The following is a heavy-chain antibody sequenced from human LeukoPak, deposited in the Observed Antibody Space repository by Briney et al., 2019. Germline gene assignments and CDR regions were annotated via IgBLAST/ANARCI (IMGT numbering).Heavy chain of an antibody. CDR3: ARDQRNTYYDYVWGSYRLDAFDI. CDR1: GGSFSGYY. V-gene: IGHV4-34*01. D-gene: IGHD3-16*02. J-gene: IGHJ3*02. Sequence: SETLSLTCAVYGGSFSGYYWSWIRQPPGKGLEWIGEINHSRRTHYNPSLKSRVTISIDTSKNQFSLKLSSVTAADTAVYYCARDQRNTYYDYVWGSYRLDAFDIWGQGTMVTVSS. CDR2: INHSRRT.